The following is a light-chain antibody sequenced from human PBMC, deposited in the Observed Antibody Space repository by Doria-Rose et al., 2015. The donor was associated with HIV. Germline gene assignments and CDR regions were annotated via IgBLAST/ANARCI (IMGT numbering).Light chain of an antibody. CDR2: AAC. CDR1: QRGSSY. CDR3: QQRNNRRA. Sequence: QAPAILSVSPGERATRSCRASQRGSSYLVGYQQKQDQTARLLSEAACNRAIGVPARFSGCGSGTAFTLTGRRLEAEDFEVYYSQQRNNRRAFGGGTKVEI. J-gene: IGKJ4*02. V-gene: IGKV3-11*01.